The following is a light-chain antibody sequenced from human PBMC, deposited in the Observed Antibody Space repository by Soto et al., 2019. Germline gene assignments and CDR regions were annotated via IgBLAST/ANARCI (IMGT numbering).Light chain of an antibody. CDR2: DAS. Sequence: EIVLTQSPATLSLSPGERATLSCRASQSVSSYLAWYQQKHGQAPRLLIYDASNRATGIPARFSGSGSGTDFTLTISSLEPEDFAVYYCQQRINWPQTFGQGTKLEIK. CDR1: QSVSSY. V-gene: IGKV3-11*01. CDR3: QQRINWPQT. J-gene: IGKJ2*01.